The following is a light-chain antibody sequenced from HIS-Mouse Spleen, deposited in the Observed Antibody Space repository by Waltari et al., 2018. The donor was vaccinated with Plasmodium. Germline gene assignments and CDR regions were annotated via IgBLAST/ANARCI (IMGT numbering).Light chain of an antibody. Sequence: VMTQSPATLSVSPGERATLSCRASQSVSSNLAWYQQKPGQAPRLLIYGASTRATGIPARFSGSGSGTEFTLTISSMQSEDFAVYYCQQYNNWPRTFGQGTKVEIK. J-gene: IGKJ1*01. CDR1: QSVSSN. V-gene: IGKV3-15*01. CDR3: QQYNNWPRT. CDR2: GAS.